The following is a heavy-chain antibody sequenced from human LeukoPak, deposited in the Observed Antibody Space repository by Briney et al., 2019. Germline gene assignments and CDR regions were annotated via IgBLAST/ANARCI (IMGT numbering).Heavy chain of an antibody. CDR3: AKSRMTTIFGVVIINDY. CDR1: GFTFSSYA. Sequence: GGSLRLSCAASGFTFSSYAMSWVRQAPGKGLEWVSAISGSGGSTYYADSVKGRFTISRDNSKNTLYLQMNSLRAEDTAVYYCAKSRMTTIFGVVIINDYWGQGTLVTVSS. D-gene: IGHD3-3*01. J-gene: IGHJ4*02. CDR2: ISGSGGST. V-gene: IGHV3-23*01.